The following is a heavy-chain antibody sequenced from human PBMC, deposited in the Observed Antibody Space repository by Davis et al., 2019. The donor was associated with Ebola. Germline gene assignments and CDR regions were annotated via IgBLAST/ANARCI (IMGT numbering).Heavy chain of an antibody. Sequence: ASVKVSCKASGYTFTSYAMHWVRQAPGQRLEWMGWINAGNGNTKYSQKFQGRVTITRDTSASTAYMELSSLRSEDTAVYYCVRVLLWFRELFDYGMDVWGQGTTVTVSS. CDR3: VRVLLWFRELFDYGMDV. J-gene: IGHJ6*02. V-gene: IGHV1-3*01. CDR2: INAGNGNT. D-gene: IGHD3-10*01. CDR1: GYTFTSYA.